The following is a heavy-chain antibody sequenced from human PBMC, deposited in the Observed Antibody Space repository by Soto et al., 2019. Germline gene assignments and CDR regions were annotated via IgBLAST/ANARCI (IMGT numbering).Heavy chain of an antibody. CDR1: GGSISSYY. J-gene: IGHJ6*03. CDR3: ARQKSDYYGSGSYYYYYYYYMDV. V-gene: IGHV4-59*08. CDR2: IYYSGST. Sequence: PSETLSLTCTVSGGSISSYYWSWIRQPPGKGLEWIGYIYYSGSTNYNPSLKSRVTISVDTSKNQFSLKLSSVTAADTAVYYCARQKSDYYGSGSYYYYYYYYMDVWGKGTTVTVSS. D-gene: IGHD3-10*01.